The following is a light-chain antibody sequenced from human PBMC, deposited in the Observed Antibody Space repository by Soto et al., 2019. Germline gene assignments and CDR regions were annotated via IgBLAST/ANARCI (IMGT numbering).Light chain of an antibody. Sequence: DIQMTQSPSTLSASAGDRVTITCRASQSISTRLAWYQQKPGKAPKLLIYDASSLESGVPSRFSGSGSGTEFTLTITSLHPEDFATYYCQQSYSTPSITFGQGTRLEIK. CDR2: DAS. CDR1: QSISTR. J-gene: IGKJ5*01. V-gene: IGKV1-5*01. CDR3: QQSYSTPSIT.